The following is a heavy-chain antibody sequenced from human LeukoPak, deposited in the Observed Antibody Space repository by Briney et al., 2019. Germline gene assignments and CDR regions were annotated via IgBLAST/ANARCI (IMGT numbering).Heavy chain of an antibody. CDR1: GFIFKNYW. CDR3: ARPTPGYSSGWYIAEYFQH. CDR2: IWYDGSNK. J-gene: IGHJ1*01. Sequence: GGSLRLSCAASGFIFKNYWMNWVRQAPGKGLEWVAVIWYDGSNKYYADSVKGRFTISRDNSKNTLYLQMNSLRAEDTAVYYCARPTPGYSSGWYIAEYFQHWGQGTLVTVSS. V-gene: IGHV3-33*08. D-gene: IGHD6-19*01.